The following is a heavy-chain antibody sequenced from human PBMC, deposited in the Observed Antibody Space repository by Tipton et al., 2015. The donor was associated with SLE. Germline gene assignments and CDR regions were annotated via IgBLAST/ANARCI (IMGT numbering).Heavy chain of an antibody. CDR2: VAGGGGST. J-gene: IGHJ1*01. CDR3: AKSQSGNYGYFHH. CDR1: GFIFSISA. D-gene: IGHD4-17*01. V-gene: IGHV3-23*01. Sequence: SLRLSCSVSGFIFSISAMSWVRQAPGKGLEWVSAVAGGGGSTYYADSVKGRFTISRDSSMNTLYLQMNSLRAEDTAVYYCAKSQSGNYGYFHHWGQGTLVTVSS.